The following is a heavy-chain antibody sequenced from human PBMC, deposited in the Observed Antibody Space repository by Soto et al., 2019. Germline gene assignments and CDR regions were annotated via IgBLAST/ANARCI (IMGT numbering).Heavy chain of an antibody. D-gene: IGHD3-3*01. Sequence: PSQTLSLTCAISGDSVSSNSAAWNWIRQSPSRGLEWLGRTYYRSKWYNDYAVSVKSRITINPDTSKNQSSLQLNSVTPEDTAVYYCARDWPITIFGVVTLYYFDYWGQGTLVTVSS. CDR2: TYYRSKWYN. CDR3: ARDWPITIFGVVTLYYFDY. V-gene: IGHV6-1*01. CDR1: GDSVSSNSAA. J-gene: IGHJ4*02.